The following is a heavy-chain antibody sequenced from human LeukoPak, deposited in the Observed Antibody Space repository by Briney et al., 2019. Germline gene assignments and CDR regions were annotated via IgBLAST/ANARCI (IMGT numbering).Heavy chain of an antibody. J-gene: IGHJ6*03. Sequence: GASVKVSCRASGYTLTSYGINWVRQAPGQGLEWLGWISAYTGDTKYAQNLQGRVNMTTDTSTSTAYMELKSHRSDDTAVYYCARVGFSKFYHHMDVWGKGTTVTVSS. CDR1: GYTLTSYG. V-gene: IGHV1-18*01. CDR3: ARVGFSKFYHHMDV. D-gene: IGHD4-11*01. CDR2: ISAYTGDT.